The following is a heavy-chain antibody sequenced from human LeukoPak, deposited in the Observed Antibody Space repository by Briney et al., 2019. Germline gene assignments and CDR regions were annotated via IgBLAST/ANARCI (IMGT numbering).Heavy chain of an antibody. J-gene: IGHJ4*02. CDR3: ARRYSSGWDAFDY. CDR1: GFTFSSDW. CDR2: RKQDGSEK. Sequence: GGSLRLSCAASGFTFSSDWMSWVRQAPGKGLEWVANRKQDGSEKYYVDSVKGRFTISRDNDKNSLYLQMNSLRAEDTAVYYCARRYSSGWDAFDYWGQGTLVTVSS. D-gene: IGHD6-19*01. V-gene: IGHV3-7*01.